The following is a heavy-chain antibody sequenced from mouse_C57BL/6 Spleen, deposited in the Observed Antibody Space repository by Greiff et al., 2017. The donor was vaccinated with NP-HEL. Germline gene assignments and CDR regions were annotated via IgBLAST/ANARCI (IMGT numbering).Heavy chain of an antibody. CDR3: ARGVTTVPHWYFDV. D-gene: IGHD2-2*01. Sequence: VQLQQPGTELVKPGASVKLSCKASGYTFTSYWMHWVKQRPGQGLEWIGNINPSNGGTNYNEKFKSKATLTVDKSSSTAYMQLSSLTSEDSAVYYGARGVTTVPHWYFDVWGTGTTVTVSS. CDR1: GYTFTSYW. CDR2: INPSNGGT. V-gene: IGHV1-53*01. J-gene: IGHJ1*03.